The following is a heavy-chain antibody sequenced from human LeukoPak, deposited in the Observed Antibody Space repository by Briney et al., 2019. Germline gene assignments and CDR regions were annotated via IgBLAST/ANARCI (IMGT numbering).Heavy chain of an antibody. CDR3: GSSSAGI. CDR1: GFIFRNYW. J-gene: IGHJ4*02. Sequence: GESLRLSCAASGFIFRNYWMNWVRQAPGKGLEWVATIKEDGSEKYYVDFVKGRFTISRDNAKNSLYLQMNSRRAEDTAEYYCGSSSAGIWGQGILVTVSS. V-gene: IGHV3-7*01. D-gene: IGHD1-14*01. CDR2: IKEDGSEK.